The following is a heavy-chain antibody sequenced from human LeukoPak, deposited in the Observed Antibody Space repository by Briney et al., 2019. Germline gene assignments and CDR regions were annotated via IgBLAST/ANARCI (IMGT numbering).Heavy chain of an antibody. Sequence: GGSLRLSCTASGFTFGDYAMSWVRQAPGKGLEWVGFIRSKAYGGTTEYAASVEGRFTISRDDSKNTLYLQMNSLKTEDTAVYYCTTGSVAAAPKRAFDIWGQGTMVTVSS. V-gene: IGHV3-49*04. CDR1: GFTFGDYA. CDR2: IRSKAYGGTT. D-gene: IGHD2-2*01. J-gene: IGHJ3*02. CDR3: TTGSVAAAPKRAFDI.